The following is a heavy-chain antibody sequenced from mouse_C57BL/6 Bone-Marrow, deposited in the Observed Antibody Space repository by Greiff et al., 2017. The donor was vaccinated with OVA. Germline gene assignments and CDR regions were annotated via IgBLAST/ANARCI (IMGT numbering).Heavy chain of an antibody. J-gene: IGHJ3*01. V-gene: IGHV1-82*01. D-gene: IGHD2-14*01. CDR2: IYPGDGDT. CDR3: ARGGGVRRRAWFAY. CDR1: GYAFSSSW. Sequence: QVQLQQSGPELVKPGASVKISCKASGYAFSSSWMNWVKQRPGKGLEWIGRIYPGDGDTNYNGKFKGKATLTADKSSSTAYMQLSSLTSEDSAVYVCARGGGVRRRAWFAYWGQGTLVTVSA.